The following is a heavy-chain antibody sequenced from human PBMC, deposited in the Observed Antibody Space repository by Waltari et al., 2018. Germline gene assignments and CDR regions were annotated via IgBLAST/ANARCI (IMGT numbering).Heavy chain of an antibody. Sequence: EVQLVQSGAEVKKPGESLKISCKGSGYSFTSYWIGWVRQMPGKGLEWMGIIYPGDSDTRYSPSFQGQVTISADKSISTAYLQWSSLKASDTAVYYCARDPPRRYSSSWYVWEDDNGGSDWGQGTLVTVSS. CDR1: GYSFTSYW. CDR3: ARDPPRRYSSSWYVWEDDNGGSD. CDR2: IYPGDSDT. J-gene: IGHJ4*02. V-gene: IGHV5-51*01. D-gene: IGHD6-13*01.